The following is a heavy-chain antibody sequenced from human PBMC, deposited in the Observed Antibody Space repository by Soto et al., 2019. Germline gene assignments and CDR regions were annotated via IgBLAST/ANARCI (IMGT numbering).Heavy chain of an antibody. CDR3: ARAITNYDFWSGPVGWFDP. D-gene: IGHD3-3*01. CDR2: IYYSGST. V-gene: IGHV4-59*01. Sequence: SETLSLTXTVSGGSISSYYWSWIRQPPGKGLEWIGYIYYSGSTNYNPSLKSRVTISVDTSKNQFSLKLSSVTAADTAVYYCARAITNYDFWSGPVGWFDPWGQGTLVTVSS. CDR1: GGSISSYY. J-gene: IGHJ5*02.